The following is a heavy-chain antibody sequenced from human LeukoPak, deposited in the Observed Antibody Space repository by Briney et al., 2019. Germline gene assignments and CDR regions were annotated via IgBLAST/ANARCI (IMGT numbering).Heavy chain of an antibody. CDR3: AKGRWGLTINNFDL. D-gene: IGHD2-21*02. Sequence: GGSLRLSCAASGFTFSSYEMNWVRQAPGKGLEWVSYISSSGSTIYYADSVKGRFTISRDSSKNTLYLQMNSPGGEDTALYYCAKGRWGLTINNFDLWGQGTMVTVSS. J-gene: IGHJ3*01. V-gene: IGHV3-48*03. CDR1: GFTFSSYE. CDR2: ISSSGSTI.